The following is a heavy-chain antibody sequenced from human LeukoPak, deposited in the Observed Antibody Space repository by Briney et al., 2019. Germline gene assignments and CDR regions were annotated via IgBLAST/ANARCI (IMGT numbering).Heavy chain of an antibody. Sequence: PSETLSLTCTVSGGSVSSSDYYWGWIRQSPGKGLEWIGDIFYTGKTNYNPSLKSRAVISLDTSRTRFSLKLTSVTAADTAVYYCARIFDSWGPGSLVTVSS. CDR1: GGSVSSSDYY. CDR3: ARIFDS. J-gene: IGHJ4*02. V-gene: IGHV4-61*05. CDR2: IFYTGKT.